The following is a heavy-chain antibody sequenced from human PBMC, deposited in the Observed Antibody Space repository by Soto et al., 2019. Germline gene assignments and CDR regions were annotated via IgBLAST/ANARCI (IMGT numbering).Heavy chain of an antibody. CDR3: AKEGYSSSGFDY. D-gene: IGHD6-13*01. J-gene: IGHJ4*02. V-gene: IGHV3-23*01. Sequence: EVQLLESGGGLVQPGGSLRLSCAASGFTFSSYAMSWVRQAPGKGLEWVSAISGSGGRTYYADSMKGRFTISRYNSKNPLYLQMNSLRAEDTAVYYCAKEGYSSSGFDYWGQGTLVTVSS. CDR2: ISGSGGRT. CDR1: GFTFSSYA.